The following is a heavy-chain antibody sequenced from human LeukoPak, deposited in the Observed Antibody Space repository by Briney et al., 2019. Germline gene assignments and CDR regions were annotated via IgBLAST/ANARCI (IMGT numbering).Heavy chain of an antibody. CDR3: AEERASSSWKGMDV. CDR2: ISGSGGST. CDR1: GFTFTSYA. V-gene: IGHV3-23*01. D-gene: IGHD6-13*01. J-gene: IGHJ6*02. Sequence: RAGGSLRLSCAVSGFTFTSYAMSWVRQAPGKGLEWVSAISGSGGSTCYADSVKGRFTIARDNSKNTLYLQMNSLRGEDTAVYYCAEERASSSWKGMDVWGQGTTVTVSS.